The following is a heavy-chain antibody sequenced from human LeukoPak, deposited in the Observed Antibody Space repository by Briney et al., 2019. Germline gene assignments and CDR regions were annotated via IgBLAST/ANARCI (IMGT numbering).Heavy chain of an antibody. D-gene: IGHD2-2*01. CDR2: ISSSNSYI. CDR1: GFTFSSYS. Sequence: PGGSLRLSCAASGFTFSSYSMNWVRQAPGKGLEWVSSISSSNSYIYYADSVKGRFTISRDNAKNSLYLQMNSLRAEDTAVYYCARDTHCSSTSCQSYYYYMDVWGKGTTVTVSS. CDR3: ARDTHCSSTSCQSYYYYMDV. J-gene: IGHJ6*03. V-gene: IGHV3-21*01.